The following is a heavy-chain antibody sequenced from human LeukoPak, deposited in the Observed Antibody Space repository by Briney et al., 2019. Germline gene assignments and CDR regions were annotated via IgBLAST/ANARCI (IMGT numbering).Heavy chain of an antibody. Sequence: PGGSLRLSCVASGFTFSSYGMHWVRQAPGKGLEWVAFIRYDGSNKYYADSVKGRFTISRDNSKNTLYLQMNSLRAEDTAVYYCAKAEQLVSPFDYWGQGTLVTVSS. V-gene: IGHV3-30*02. CDR2: IRYDGSNK. D-gene: IGHD6-6*01. J-gene: IGHJ4*02. CDR3: AKAEQLVSPFDY. CDR1: GFTFSSYG.